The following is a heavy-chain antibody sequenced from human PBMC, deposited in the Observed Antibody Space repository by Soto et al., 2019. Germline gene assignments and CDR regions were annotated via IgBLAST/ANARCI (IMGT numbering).Heavy chain of an antibody. CDR3: VKGNQLLRYYFEF. V-gene: IGHV3-64D*06. Sequence: PGGSLRLSCSVSGFTFSNYAMHWVRQSPGKGLEYVSGITSDGDSTWHADSVKDRFTISRDNSKNTPFLQMSSLRVEDTAIYFCVKGNQLLRYYFEFWGPGTLVTVSS. D-gene: IGHD2-15*01. CDR1: GFTFSNYA. CDR2: ITSDGDST. J-gene: IGHJ4*01.